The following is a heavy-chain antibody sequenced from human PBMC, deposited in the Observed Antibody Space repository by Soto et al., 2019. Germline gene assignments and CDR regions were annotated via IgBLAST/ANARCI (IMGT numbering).Heavy chain of an antibody. D-gene: IGHD4-17*01. CDR2: ISWNSGSI. CDR3: AKDLVPTVTAPIDY. Sequence: EVQLVESGGGLVQPGRSLRLSCAASGFTFDDYAMHWVRQAPGKGLEWVSGISWNSGSIGYADSVKGRFTISRDNAKNSLYLQMNSLRAEDTALYYCAKDLVPTVTAPIDYWGQGTLVTVSS. CDR1: GFTFDDYA. J-gene: IGHJ4*02. V-gene: IGHV3-9*01.